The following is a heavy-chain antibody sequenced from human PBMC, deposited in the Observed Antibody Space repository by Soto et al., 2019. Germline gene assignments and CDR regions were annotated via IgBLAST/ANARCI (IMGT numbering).Heavy chain of an antibody. CDR1: GFTFSSYA. V-gene: IGHV3-30-3*01. CDR3: ARDPDVDTAMVD. J-gene: IGHJ4*02. Sequence: QVQLVESGGGVVQPGRSLRLSCAASGFTFSSYAMHWVRQAPGKGLEWVAVISYDGSNKYYADSVKGRFTISRDNSKNTLYLRMNSLRAEDTAVYYCARDPDVDTAMVDWGQGTLVTVSS. CDR2: ISYDGSNK. D-gene: IGHD5-18*01.